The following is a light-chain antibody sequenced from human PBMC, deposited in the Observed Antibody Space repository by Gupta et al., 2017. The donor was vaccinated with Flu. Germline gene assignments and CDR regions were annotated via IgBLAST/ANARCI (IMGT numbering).Light chain of an antibody. V-gene: IGKV3-15*01. CDR3: QQYSNWPLT. Sequence: GERATLSCRASQSVSSKLAWYQHKRGQAPRLLIYGVSTRATGIPARFSGSGSGTEFTLTIRSLQSEDFAVYYCQQYSNWPLTFGGGTKVEIK. CDR2: GVS. CDR1: QSVSSK. J-gene: IGKJ4*01.